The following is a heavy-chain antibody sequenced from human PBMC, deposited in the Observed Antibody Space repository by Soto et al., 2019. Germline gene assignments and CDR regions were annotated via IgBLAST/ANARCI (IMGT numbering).Heavy chain of an antibody. CDR3: AKARAQYYDFWSGYPVDY. D-gene: IGHD3-3*01. CDR2: IIPIFGTT. Sequence: SVKVSCKASGGTFSSYGISWVRQAPGQGLEWVGGIIPIFGTTKNAQRFQDRVTITADDSTGTAYMALNSLRAEDTAVYYCAKARAQYYDFWSGYPVDYWGQGTLVTVSS. CDR1: GGTFSSYG. J-gene: IGHJ4*02. V-gene: IGHV1-69*13.